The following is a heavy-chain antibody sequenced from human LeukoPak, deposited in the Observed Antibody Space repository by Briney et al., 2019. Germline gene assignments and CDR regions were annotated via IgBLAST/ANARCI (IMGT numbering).Heavy chain of an antibody. D-gene: IGHD6-13*01. V-gene: IGHV4-34*01. J-gene: IGHJ4*02. CDR2: INHSGST. CDR1: GGSFSGYY. Sequence: SETLSLTCAVYGGSFSGYYWSWIRQPPGKGLEWIGEINHSGSTNYNPSLKSRVTISVDTSKNQFSLKLSSVTAADTAVYYCASSGTARVFDYWGQGTLVTVSS. CDR3: ASSGTARVFDY.